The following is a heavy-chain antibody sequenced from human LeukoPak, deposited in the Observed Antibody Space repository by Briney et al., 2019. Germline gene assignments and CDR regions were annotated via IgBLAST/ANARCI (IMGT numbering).Heavy chain of an antibody. V-gene: IGHV4-4*02. D-gene: IGHD4-17*01. J-gene: IGHJ2*01. CDR2: IYHSGST. CDR3: ARRGDYVEYFDL. CDR1: GGSISSSNW. Sequence: SETLSLTCAVSGGSISSSNWWSWVRPPPGKGLEWIGEIYHSGSTNYNPSLKSRVTISVDKSKNQFSLKLSSVTAADTAVYYCARRGDYVEYFDLWGRGTLVTVSS.